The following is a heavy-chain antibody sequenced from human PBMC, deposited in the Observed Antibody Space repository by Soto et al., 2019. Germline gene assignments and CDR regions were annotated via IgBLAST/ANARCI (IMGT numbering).Heavy chain of an antibody. V-gene: IGHV5-51*01. D-gene: IGHD3-22*01. CDR1: GYSFTSYW. Sequence: GESLKISCKGSGYSFTSYWIGWVRQMPGKGLEWMGIIYPGDSDTRYSPSFQGQVAISGDKSISSAYLQWSSLKASDTAIYYCARAYDGSAFDLWGQGTLVTVSS. CDR2: IYPGDSDT. J-gene: IGHJ3*01. CDR3: ARAYDGSAFDL.